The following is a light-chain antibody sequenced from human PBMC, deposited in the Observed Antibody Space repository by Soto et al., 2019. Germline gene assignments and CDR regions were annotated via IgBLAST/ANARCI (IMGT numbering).Light chain of an antibody. J-gene: IGKJ1*01. CDR3: QQRSNWPVT. CDR2: DAS. V-gene: IGKV3-11*01. CDR1: QSVSSY. Sequence: EIVLTQSPGTLSLSPGERATLSCRASQSVSSYLAWYQQKPGHAPRLLIYDASTRATGISARFSGSGSGTALPLTLSSLEPEDFAVYYCQQRSNWPVTFGQGTQVEVK.